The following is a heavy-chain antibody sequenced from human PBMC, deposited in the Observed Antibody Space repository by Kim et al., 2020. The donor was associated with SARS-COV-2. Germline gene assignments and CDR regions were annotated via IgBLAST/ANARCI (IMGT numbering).Heavy chain of an antibody. D-gene: IGHD4-17*01. CDR3: ASLLDYGDYINDYYYYGMDV. CDR2: ISYDGSNK. Sequence: GGSLRLSCAASGFTFSSYGMHWVRQAPGKGLEWVAVISYDGSNKYYADSVKGRFTISRDNSKNTLYLQMNSLRAEDTAVYYCASLLDYGDYINDYYYYGMDVWGQGTTVTVSS. CDR1: GFTFSSYG. J-gene: IGHJ6*02. V-gene: IGHV3-33*05.